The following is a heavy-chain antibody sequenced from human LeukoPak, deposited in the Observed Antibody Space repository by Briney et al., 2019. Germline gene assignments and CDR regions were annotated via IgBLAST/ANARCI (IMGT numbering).Heavy chain of an antibody. CDR2: INPDGTVT. CDR3: VRDSPSGFFDL. Sequence: GSLRLSFAASGFTFSSYWMHWVRQAPGKGLVWVSPINPDGTVTTYADSVKGRFTISRDNAKNTLYLQMNSLRVEDTAVYYCVRDSPSGFFDLWGRGTLVTVSS. CDR1: GFTFSSYW. D-gene: IGHD6-19*01. V-gene: IGHV3-74*01. J-gene: IGHJ2*01.